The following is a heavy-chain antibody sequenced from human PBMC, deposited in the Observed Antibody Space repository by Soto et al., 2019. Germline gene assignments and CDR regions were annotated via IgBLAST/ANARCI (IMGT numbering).Heavy chain of an antibody. CDR2: IFYNGTT. D-gene: IGHD1-26*01. V-gene: IGHV4-61*01. Sequence: SETLSLTCTVSGVSVSGSSCWTWIRQAPGKGLEWIGCIFYNGTTNYTPSLRSPVTISVDTSKNQFSLKVTSVTAAXXAVYWCARDSRXXXXPSSNXYYXXGMDV. J-gene: IGHJ6*01. CDR3: ARDSRXXXXPSSNXYYXXGMDV. CDR1: GVSVSGSSC.